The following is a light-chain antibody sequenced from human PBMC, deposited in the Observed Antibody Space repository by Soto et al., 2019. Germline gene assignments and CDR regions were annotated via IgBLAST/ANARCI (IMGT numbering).Light chain of an antibody. CDR2: EVT. CDR3: SSYAGSNNYVV. Sequence: QSALTQPPSASGSPGQSVTISCIGTSSDVGAYNYVSWYQQHPGKAPKLMIYEVTKRPSGVPDRFSGSKSGNTASLTVSGLQAEDEADYYCSSYAGSNNYVVFGGGTKLTVL. J-gene: IGLJ2*01. CDR1: SSDVGAYNY. V-gene: IGLV2-8*01.